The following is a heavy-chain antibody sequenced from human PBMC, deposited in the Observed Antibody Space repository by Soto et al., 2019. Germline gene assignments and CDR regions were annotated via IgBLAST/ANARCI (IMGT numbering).Heavy chain of an antibody. J-gene: IGHJ5*02. CDR3: ATQELRDYYGSGSYNWFDP. Sequence: SETLSLTCTVSGGSISSGDYYWSWIRQPPGKGLEWIGYIYYSGSTYYNPSLKSRVTISVDTSKNQFSLKLSSVTAADTAVYYCATQELRDYYGSGSYNWFDPWGQGTLVTVSS. CDR1: GGSISSGDYY. CDR2: IYYSGST. D-gene: IGHD3-10*01. V-gene: IGHV4-30-4*01.